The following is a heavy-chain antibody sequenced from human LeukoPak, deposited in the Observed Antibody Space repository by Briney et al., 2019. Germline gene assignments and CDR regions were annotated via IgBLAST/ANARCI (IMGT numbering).Heavy chain of an antibody. CDR3: ASTTAYYYDSSGYCFDY. D-gene: IGHD3-22*01. J-gene: IGHJ4*02. V-gene: IGHV4-59*01. CDR2: IYYSGST. Sequence: SETLSLTCTVSGGSISSYYWSWIRQPPGKGLEWIGYIYYSGSTNYNPSHKSRVTISVDTSKNQFSLKLSSVTAADTAVYYCASTTAYYYDSSGYCFDYWGQGTLVTVSS. CDR1: GGSISSYY.